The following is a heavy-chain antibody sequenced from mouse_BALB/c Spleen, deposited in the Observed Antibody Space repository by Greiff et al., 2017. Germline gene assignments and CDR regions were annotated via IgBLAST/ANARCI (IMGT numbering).Heavy chain of an antibody. D-gene: IGHD3-1*01. J-gene: IGHJ4*01. V-gene: IGHV1-7*01. CDR3: TRGGLYYAMDY. CDR1: GYTFTSYC. CDR2: INPSTGYT. Sequence: QVQLQQSGAELAKPGASVKMSCKASGYTFTSYCMHWVKQRPGQGLEWIGYINPSTGYTEYNQKFKDKATLTADKSSSTAYMQLSSLTSEDSAVYYCTRGGLYYAMDYWGQGTSVTVSS.